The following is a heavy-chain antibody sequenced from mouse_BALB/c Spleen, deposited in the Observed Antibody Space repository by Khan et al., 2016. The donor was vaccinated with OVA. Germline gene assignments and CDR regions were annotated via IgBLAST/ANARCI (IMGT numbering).Heavy chain of an antibody. D-gene: IGHD2-1*01. CDR1: GYTFTSYW. CDR3: ARGYFGNYEFAY. Sequence: VQLQESGAELVKPGASVKLSCKTSGYTFTSYWIQWVKQRPGQGLGWIGQIFPGTGTTYYNENFKGKATLTVDTSSSTAYMQLSILPSADSAVYFCARGYFGNYEFAYWGQGTLVTGS. V-gene: IGHV1S132*01. J-gene: IGHJ3*01. CDR2: IFPGTGTT.